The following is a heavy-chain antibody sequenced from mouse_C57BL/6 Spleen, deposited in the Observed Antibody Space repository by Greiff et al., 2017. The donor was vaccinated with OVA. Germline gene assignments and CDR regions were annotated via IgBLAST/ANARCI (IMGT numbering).Heavy chain of an antibody. CDR3: ASEPHYGSSYAMDY. J-gene: IGHJ4*01. Sequence: EVQLVESGGGLVKPGGSLKLSCAASGFTFSDYGMHWVRQAPEKGLEWVAYISSGSSTIYYADTVKGRFTISRDNAKNTLFLQMTSLRSEDTAMYYCASEPHYGSSYAMDYWGQGTSVTVSS. D-gene: IGHD1-1*01. CDR1: GFTFSDYG. V-gene: IGHV5-17*01. CDR2: ISSGSSTI.